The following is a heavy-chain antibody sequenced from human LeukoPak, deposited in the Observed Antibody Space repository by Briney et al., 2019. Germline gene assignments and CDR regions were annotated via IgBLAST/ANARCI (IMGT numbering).Heavy chain of an antibody. Sequence: SETLSLTCAVYGESFSGYYWSWIRQPPGKGLEWIGEINHSGSTNYNPSLKSRVTISVDTSKNQFSLKLGSVTAADTAVYYCARGPLYSFDYWGQGTLVTVSS. V-gene: IGHV4-34*01. CDR3: ARGPLYSFDY. CDR1: GESFSGYY. J-gene: IGHJ4*02. CDR2: INHSGST.